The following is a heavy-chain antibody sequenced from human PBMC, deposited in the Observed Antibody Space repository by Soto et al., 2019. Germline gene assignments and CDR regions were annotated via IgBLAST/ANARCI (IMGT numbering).Heavy chain of an antibody. CDR3: ARVGRLVDAFVI. CDR1: GGSISSYY. V-gene: IGHV4-59*01. J-gene: IGHJ3*02. D-gene: IGHD3-9*01. CDR2: IYYSGST. Sequence: QVQLQESGPGLVKPSETLSLTCTVSGGSISSYYWSWIRQPPGKGLEWIGYIYYSGSTNYNPSLKSRVTISVDTSKNQFSLMLSSVTAADTAVYYCARVGRLVDAFVIWGQGTMVTVSS.